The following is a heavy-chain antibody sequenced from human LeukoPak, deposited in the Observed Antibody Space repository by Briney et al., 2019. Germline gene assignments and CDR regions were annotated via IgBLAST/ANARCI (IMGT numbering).Heavy chain of an antibody. Sequence: PGGSLRLSCAASGFTFSDYYMSWIRQAPGKGLEWVLYISSSGSTIYYADSVKGRFTISRDNAKNSLYLQMNSLRAEDTAIYYCARYYYYDSSRPIGYWGQGTLVTVSS. V-gene: IGHV3-11*01. CDR3: ARYYYYDSSRPIGY. J-gene: IGHJ4*02. CDR1: GFTFSDYY. CDR2: ISSSGSTI. D-gene: IGHD3-22*01.